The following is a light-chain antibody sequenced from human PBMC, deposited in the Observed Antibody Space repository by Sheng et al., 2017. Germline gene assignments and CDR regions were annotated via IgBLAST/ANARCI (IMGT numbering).Light chain of an antibody. CDR3: QQYDTYPII. Sequence: DIQLTQSPSSLSASVGDRVTITCRASRGMSRYLNWYQQKPGKAPKLLLYLASTLQSGVPSRFSGSGSGTDFTLTISSLQPEDFATYYCQQYDTYPIIFGQGTRLEIK. CDR2: LAS. CDR1: RGMSRY. V-gene: IGKV1-39*01. J-gene: IGKJ5*01.